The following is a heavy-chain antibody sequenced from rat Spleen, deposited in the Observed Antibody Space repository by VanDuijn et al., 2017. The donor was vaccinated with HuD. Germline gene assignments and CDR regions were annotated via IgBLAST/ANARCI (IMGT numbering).Heavy chain of an antibody. CDR3: AIHGGLRNWFDS. CDR1: GFTFNNYW. Sequence: EVQLVESGGGLVQPGRSLKISCAASGFTFNNYWMTWIRQAPGKGLDWVASITNTGGSTYYRDSVKGRFTVSRDDANNMHYLQMDSLRSEDTATYYCAIHGGLRNWFDSWGQGTLVTVSS. D-gene: IGHD1-11*01. CDR2: ITNTGGST. V-gene: IGHV5-31*01. J-gene: IGHJ3*01.